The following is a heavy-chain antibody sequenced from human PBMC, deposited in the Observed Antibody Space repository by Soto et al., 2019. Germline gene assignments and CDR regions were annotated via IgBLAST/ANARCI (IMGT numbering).Heavy chain of an antibody. Sequence: QVQLVQSGAEVKKPGSSVKVSCKASGGTFSSYAISWVRQAPGQGLEWMGGIIPILGTANYAQKFQSRVTISADESTSTAYMELSSLRSEDMAVYYCAKDLGRGTGGDYNWFDPWGQGTLVTVTS. J-gene: IGHJ5*02. CDR3: AKDLGRGTGGDYNWFDP. CDR2: IIPILGTA. D-gene: IGHD1-1*01. CDR1: GGTFSSYA. V-gene: IGHV1-69*12.